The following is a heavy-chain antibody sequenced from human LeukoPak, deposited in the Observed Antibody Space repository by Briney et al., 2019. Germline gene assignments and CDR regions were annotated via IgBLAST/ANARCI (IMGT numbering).Heavy chain of an antibody. D-gene: IGHD3-9*01. Sequence: PGGSLRLSCAASGFIFSDYYMSWIRQAPGKGLEWVSYISSSGSTIYDADSVKGRFTISRDNAKNSLYLQMNSLRVEDTAVYYCARKNTGYDILTGYCPGNWFDPWGQGTLVTVSS. CDR2: ISSSGSTI. J-gene: IGHJ5*02. V-gene: IGHV3-11*01. CDR1: GFIFSDYY. CDR3: ARKNTGYDILTGYCPGNWFDP.